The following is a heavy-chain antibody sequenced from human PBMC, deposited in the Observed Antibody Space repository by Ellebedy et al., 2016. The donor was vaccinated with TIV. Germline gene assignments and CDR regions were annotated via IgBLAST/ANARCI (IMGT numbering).Heavy chain of an antibody. CDR1: GGSISSDY. D-gene: IGHD3-9*01. Sequence: SETLSLTCSVSGGSISSDYWSWIRQPPGKGLQWIGNIYYSGNTNYNPSLKSRVTISVDTSKNQFSLKLSSVTAADTAVYYCAREEFDILTGYQKGFDHWGQGTLVTVSS. V-gene: IGHV4-59*01. CDR2: IYYSGNT. CDR3: AREEFDILTGYQKGFDH. J-gene: IGHJ4*02.